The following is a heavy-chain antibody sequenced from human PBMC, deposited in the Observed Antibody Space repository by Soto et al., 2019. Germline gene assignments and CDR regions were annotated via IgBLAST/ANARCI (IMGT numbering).Heavy chain of an antibody. D-gene: IGHD1-26*01. Sequence: EVQLLESGGGLVQPGGSLRLSCAASGFTFSSYAMSWVRQAPGKGLERVSVISGSGGSTYYADSVKGRFTISRDNSKNTLYMQMNSLRAEDTAVYYCAKRGSGSQFDYWGQGTLVTVSS. CDR3: AKRGSGSQFDY. V-gene: IGHV3-23*01. CDR2: ISGSGGST. CDR1: GFTFSSYA. J-gene: IGHJ4*02.